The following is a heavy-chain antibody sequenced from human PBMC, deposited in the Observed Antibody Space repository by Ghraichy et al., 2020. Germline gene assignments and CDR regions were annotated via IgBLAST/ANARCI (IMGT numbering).Heavy chain of an antibody. CDR3: ARCPRYYYYYMDV. CDR1: GGTFSSYA. CDR2: IIPIFGTA. J-gene: IGHJ6*03. Sequence: SVNVSCKASGGTFSSYAISWVRQAPGQGLEWMGGIIPIFGTANYAQKFQGRVTITADESTSTAYMELSSLRSEDTAVYYCARCPRYYYYYMDVWGKGTTVTVSS. V-gene: IGHV1-69*13.